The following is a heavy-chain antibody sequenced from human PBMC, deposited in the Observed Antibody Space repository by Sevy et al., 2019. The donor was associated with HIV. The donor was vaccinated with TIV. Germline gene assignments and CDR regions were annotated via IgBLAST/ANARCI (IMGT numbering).Heavy chain of an antibody. J-gene: IGHJ6*02. CDR3: ARGTIVVVPATGGMDV. CDR2: MNPNSGNT. Sequence: ASVKVSCKASGYTFTSYDINWVRQATGQGLEWMGWMNPNSGNTGYPQKFQGRVTMTRNTSISTAYMELSSLRSEDTAVYYCARGTIVVVPATGGMDVWGQGTTVTVSS. D-gene: IGHD2-2*01. V-gene: IGHV1-8*01. CDR1: GYTFTSYD.